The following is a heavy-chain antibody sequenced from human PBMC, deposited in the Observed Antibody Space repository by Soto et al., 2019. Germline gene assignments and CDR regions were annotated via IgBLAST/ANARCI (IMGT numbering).Heavy chain of an antibody. CDR1: GYSFTSYW. V-gene: IGHV5-51*01. CDR2: IYPGDSDT. CDR3: ARHSLEKYYGSGSYLGY. D-gene: IGHD3-10*01. Sequence: GESLKISCKGSGYSFTSYWIGWVRQMPGKGLEWMGIIYPGDSDTRYSPSFQGQVTISADKSISTAYLQWSSLKASDTAMYYCARHSLEKYYGSGSYLGYWGQGTLVTVSS. J-gene: IGHJ4*02.